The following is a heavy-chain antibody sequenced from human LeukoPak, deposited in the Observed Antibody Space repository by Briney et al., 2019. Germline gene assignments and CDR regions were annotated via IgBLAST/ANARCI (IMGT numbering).Heavy chain of an antibody. CDR3: ARGDCSGGSCYEGRYYFDY. J-gene: IGHJ4*02. D-gene: IGHD2-15*01. V-gene: IGHV4-59*01. CDR2: VNYTGST. Sequence: SETLSLTCTVSGGSISTYYWSWIRQPPGKGLEWIGYVNYTGSTDYNSSLKSRVAISVDTSKNQFSLKLNSVTAADTAMYYCARGDCSGGSCYEGRYYFDYWGQGTPVTVSS. CDR1: GGSISTYY.